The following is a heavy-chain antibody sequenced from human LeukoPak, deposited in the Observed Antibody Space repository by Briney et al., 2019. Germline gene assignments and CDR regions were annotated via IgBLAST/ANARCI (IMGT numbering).Heavy chain of an antibody. CDR2: IYISGST. V-gene: IGHV4-61*02. CDR1: GGSISSAAYY. J-gene: IGHJ4*02. Sequence: SETLSLTCTVSGGSISSAAYYWSWIRQPAGKGLEWIARIYISGSTNYNPSLKSRVTISVDTSKNQFSLKLSSVTAADTAVYYCAREREGPYGYLDYWGQGTLVTVSS. CDR3: AREREGPYGYLDY. D-gene: IGHD4-17*01.